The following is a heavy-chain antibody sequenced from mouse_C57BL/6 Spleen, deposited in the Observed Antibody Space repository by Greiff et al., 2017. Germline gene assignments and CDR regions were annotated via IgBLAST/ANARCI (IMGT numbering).Heavy chain of an antibody. CDR3: TSSCYYGSSFAY. J-gene: IGHJ3*01. D-gene: IGHD1-1*01. CDR1: GYSINDTN. Sequence: VQLQQSVPELVKPGASVKISCKASGYSINDTNMNWVKQSNGKSLEWIGGINPNYGTTSYNQKFKGKATLTVDISSSTAYMQLNSLTSEDSAVYYCTSSCYYGSSFAYWGQGTLLTVSA. CDR2: INPNYGTT. V-gene: IGHV1-39*01.